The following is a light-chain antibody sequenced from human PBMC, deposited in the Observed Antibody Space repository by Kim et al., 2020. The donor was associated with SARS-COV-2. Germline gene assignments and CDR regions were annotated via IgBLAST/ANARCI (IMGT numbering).Light chain of an antibody. CDR1: IIGSKN. V-gene: IGLV3-9*01. CDR3: HVWDSSTFYA. CDR2: TDN. J-gene: IGLJ1*01. Sequence: SYELTQPLSVSVALGQTARITCEGNIIGSKNVHWYQQKPGQAPILVIYTDNKRPSGIPERFSGSNSGNTATLTITRAQAGDEADSYCHVWDSSTFYAFGT.